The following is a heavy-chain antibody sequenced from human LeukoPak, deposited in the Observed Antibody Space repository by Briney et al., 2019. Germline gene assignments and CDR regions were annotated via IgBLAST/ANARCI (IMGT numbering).Heavy chain of an antibody. D-gene: IGHD1-26*01. J-gene: IGHJ3*02. V-gene: IGHV3-9*03. CDR1: GLTFDDYA. CDR2: ISWNSGSI. Sequence: GRSLRLSCAASGLTFDDYAMHWVRQAPGKGLEWVSGISWNSGSIGYADSVKGRFTISRDNAKNSLYLQMNSLRAEDMALCYCAKGGGSYYVDAFDIWGQGTMVTVSS. CDR3: AKGGGSYYVDAFDI.